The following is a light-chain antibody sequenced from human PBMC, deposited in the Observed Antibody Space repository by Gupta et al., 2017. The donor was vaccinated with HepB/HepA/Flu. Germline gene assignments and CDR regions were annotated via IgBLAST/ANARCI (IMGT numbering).Light chain of an antibody. V-gene: IGLV2-11*01. CDR1: SSDVGAYDY. J-gene: IGLJ1*01. Sequence: QSALPQPRSVPGSPGQSVAISCTGTSSDVGAYDYVSWYQQHPGKAPKLIVFDVNKRPSGVPDRFSGSKSGNTASLTISGLQAEDEADYYCCSYAGSSTFYVFGTGTKVTVL. CDR2: DVN. CDR3: CSYAGSSTFYV.